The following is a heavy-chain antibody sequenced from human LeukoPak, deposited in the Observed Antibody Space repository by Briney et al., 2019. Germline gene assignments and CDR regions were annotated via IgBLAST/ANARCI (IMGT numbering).Heavy chain of an antibody. Sequence: SETLSLTCTVSGGSISGNHYWSWIRQPAGKGLEWIGYIYYSGSTSYNPSLKSRVTISVDTSKNQISLKVRSVTAADTAVYYCARHRRIAAAGIRGYDYWGQGTLVTVSS. CDR3: ARHRRIAAAGIRGYDY. V-gene: IGHV4-61*10. CDR1: GGSISGNHY. J-gene: IGHJ4*02. CDR2: IYYSGST. D-gene: IGHD6-13*01.